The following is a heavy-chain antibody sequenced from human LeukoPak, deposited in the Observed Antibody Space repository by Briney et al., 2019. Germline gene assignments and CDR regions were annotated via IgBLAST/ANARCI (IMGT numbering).Heavy chain of an antibody. V-gene: IGHV3-23*01. Sequence: GRSLRPSCAPSASTFSSYAISCVRQAPGEGIEWVSAIEGSGGSTYYADSVKGRFTISRDNSKNTLYLQLNSLRAEDPAVYYCAKDRGIYRSGNYFDYWGQGTLVTVSS. D-gene: IGHD3-10*01. CDR3: AKDRGIYRSGNYFDY. J-gene: IGHJ4*02. CDR1: ASTFSSYA. CDR2: IEGSGGST.